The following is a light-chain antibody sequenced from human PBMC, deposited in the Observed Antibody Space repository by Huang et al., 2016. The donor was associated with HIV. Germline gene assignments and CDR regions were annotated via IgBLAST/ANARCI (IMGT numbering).Light chain of an antibody. CDR2: GAS. Sequence: EIVMTQSPATLSVSPGERATLSCRASQSVRGSLAWYQQKPGQAPRLRIYGASTRATGIPARFSGSGSGTEFTLTISSLQSEDFAVYYCQQYNNWPPWTFGQGTKVEIK. CDR1: QSVRGS. V-gene: IGKV3-15*01. J-gene: IGKJ1*01. CDR3: QQYNNWPPWT.